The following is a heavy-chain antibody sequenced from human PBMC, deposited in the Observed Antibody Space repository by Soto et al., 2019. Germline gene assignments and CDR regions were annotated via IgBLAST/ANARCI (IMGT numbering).Heavy chain of an antibody. J-gene: IGHJ3*02. CDR1: SGSMSGYY. CDR3: ARAGDYDFWSGYSNDAFDI. Sequence: LSLTCTVSSGSMSGYYWNWIRQPPGKGLEWIGYIYYSGSTNYNPSLKSRVTISVDTSKNQFSLKLSSVTAADTAVYYCARAGDYDFWSGYSNDAFDIWGQGTMVTVSS. D-gene: IGHD3-3*01. CDR2: IYYSGST. V-gene: IGHV4-59*01.